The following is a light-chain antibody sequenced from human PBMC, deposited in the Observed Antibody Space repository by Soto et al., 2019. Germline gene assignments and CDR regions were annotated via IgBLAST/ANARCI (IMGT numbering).Light chain of an antibody. CDR2: AAS. J-gene: IGKJ4*01. V-gene: IGKV1-12*01. CDR1: QDISSW. Sequence: DIQMTQSPSSVSASVGVRVTITCRSSQDISSWVAWYHQKPGKATKLLISAASSLQSGVHRRFSCSGSGTDFTNVISSLQAEDFATYFCQQDDSFPFTFGGGTKVDIK. CDR3: QQDDSFPFT.